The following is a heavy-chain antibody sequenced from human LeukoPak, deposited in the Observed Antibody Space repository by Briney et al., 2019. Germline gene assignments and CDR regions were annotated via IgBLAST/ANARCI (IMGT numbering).Heavy chain of an antibody. V-gene: IGHV3-21*01. J-gene: IGHJ6*02. Sequence: GGSLRLSCAASGFTFDDYAMHWVRQAPGKGLEWVSSISSSSSYIYYADSVKGRFTISRDNAKNSLYLQMNSLRAEDTAVYYCARDPKDYGDYYYYGMDVWGQGTTVTVSS. CDR2: ISSSSSYI. CDR3: ARDPKDYGDYYYYGMDV. D-gene: IGHD4-17*01. CDR1: GFTFDDYA.